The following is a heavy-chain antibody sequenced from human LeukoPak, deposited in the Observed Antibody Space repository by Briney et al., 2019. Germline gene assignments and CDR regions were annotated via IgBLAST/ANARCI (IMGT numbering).Heavy chain of an antibody. CDR3: ARGTSRRGASMDV. CDR1: GFTVSSNY. Sequence: GGSLRLSCAAPGFTVSSNYMSWVRQAPGKGLEWVSVIYSGGSTYYADSVKGRFTISRHNSKNTLYLQMNSLRAEDTAVYYCARGTSRRGASMDVWGQGTTVTVSS. V-gene: IGHV3-53*04. D-gene: IGHD3-10*01. J-gene: IGHJ6*02. CDR2: IYSGGST.